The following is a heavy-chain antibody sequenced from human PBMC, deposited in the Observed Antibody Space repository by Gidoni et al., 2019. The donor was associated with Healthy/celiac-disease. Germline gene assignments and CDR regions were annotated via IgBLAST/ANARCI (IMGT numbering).Heavy chain of an antibody. J-gene: IGHJ4*02. D-gene: IGHD2-15*01. CDR1: GGSFSGYY. Sequence: QVQLQQWGAGLLKPSETLSLTCAVYGGSFSGYYWSWIRQPPGKGLEWIGEINHSGSTNYNPSLKSRVTISVDTSKNQFSLKLSSVTAADTAVYYCARRLSRYCSGGSCYYFDYWGQGTLVTVSS. CDR2: INHSGST. V-gene: IGHV4-34*01. CDR3: ARRLSRYCSGGSCYYFDY.